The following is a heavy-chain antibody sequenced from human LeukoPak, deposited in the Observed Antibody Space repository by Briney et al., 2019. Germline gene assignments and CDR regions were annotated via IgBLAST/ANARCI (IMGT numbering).Heavy chain of an antibody. CDR3: ARGYDSSGYLPLSY. CDR1: GGSISSYY. D-gene: IGHD3-22*01. CDR2: IYYSGTT. V-gene: IGHV4-59*01. J-gene: IGHJ4*02. Sequence: SETLSLTCTVSGGSISSYYWSWIQQPPGKGLEWIGYIYYSGTTNYNPSLKSRVTISVDTSKNQFSLKLSSVTAADTAVYYCARGYDSSGYLPLSYWGQGTLVTVSS.